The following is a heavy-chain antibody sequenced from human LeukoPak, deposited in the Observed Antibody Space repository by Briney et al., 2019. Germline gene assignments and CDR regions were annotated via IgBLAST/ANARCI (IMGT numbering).Heavy chain of an antibody. CDR3: ARVVRGVKINWFDP. CDR2: ISAYNGNT. D-gene: IGHD3-10*01. CDR1: GYTFTSYG. V-gene: IGHV1-18*01. Sequence: GASVKVSCKASGYTFTSYGISWVRQAPGQGLEWMGWISAYNGNTNYAQKLQGRVTMTTDTSTSTAYMELRSLRSDDTAVYYCARVVRGVKINWFDPWGQGTLVTVSS. J-gene: IGHJ5*02.